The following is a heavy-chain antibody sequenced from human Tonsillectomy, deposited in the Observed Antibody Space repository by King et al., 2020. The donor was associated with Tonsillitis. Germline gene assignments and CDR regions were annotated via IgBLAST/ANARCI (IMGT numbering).Heavy chain of an antibody. D-gene: IGHD3-22*01. Sequence: VQLVESGGGVVQPGRSLRLSCAASGFTFSSYGMHWVRQAPGKGLEWVAVISYDGSNKYYADSVKGRFTISRDNSKNTLYLQMNSLRAEDTAVYYCAKSYYASSGYYYGGEDWFDPWGQGTLVTVSS. CDR1: GFTFSSYG. J-gene: IGHJ5*02. V-gene: IGHV3-30*18. CDR2: ISYDGSNK. CDR3: AKSYYASSGYYYGGEDWFDP.